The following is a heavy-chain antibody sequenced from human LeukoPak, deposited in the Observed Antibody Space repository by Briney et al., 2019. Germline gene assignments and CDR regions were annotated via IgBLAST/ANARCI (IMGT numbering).Heavy chain of an antibody. J-gene: IGHJ5*02. CDR3: ARDLYGSGSYGWFDP. Sequence: PGGSLRLSCAASGFTFSDYYMTWIRQAPGKGLEWVSYISSSNSHTNYADPVKGRFTISRDNANNSLYLQMNSLRAEDTAVYYCARDLYGSGSYGWFDPWGQGTLVTVSS. D-gene: IGHD3-10*01. V-gene: IGHV3-11*05. CDR2: ISSSNSHT. CDR1: GFTFSDYY.